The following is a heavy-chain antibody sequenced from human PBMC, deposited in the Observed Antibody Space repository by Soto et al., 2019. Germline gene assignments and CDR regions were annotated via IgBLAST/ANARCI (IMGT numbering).Heavy chain of an antibody. CDR2: IFSSGST. Sequence: SETLSLTCTVSGVSITDYSWVWIRQPAGKGLEWIGRIFSSGSTNYNPSLKGRITMSLDTSKNQFSLKLNSATATDTAVYFCARDQGVVVTADNWFDPWGQGILVTSPQ. CDR3: ARDQGVVVTADNWFDP. CDR1: GVSITDYS. D-gene: IGHD2-21*02. V-gene: IGHV4-4*07. J-gene: IGHJ5*02.